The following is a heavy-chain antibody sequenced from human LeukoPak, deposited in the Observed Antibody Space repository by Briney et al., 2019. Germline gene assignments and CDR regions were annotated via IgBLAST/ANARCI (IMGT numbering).Heavy chain of an antibody. Sequence: GSLRLSCAASGFTFSSYAMSWVRQPPGKGLEWIGEINHSGSTNYNPSLKSRVTISVDTSKNQFSLKLSSVTAADTAVYYCARDHWGPWGQGTLVTVSS. CDR2: INHSGST. CDR3: ARDHWGP. CDR1: GFTFSSYA. J-gene: IGHJ5*02. V-gene: IGHV4-34*01. D-gene: IGHD7-27*01.